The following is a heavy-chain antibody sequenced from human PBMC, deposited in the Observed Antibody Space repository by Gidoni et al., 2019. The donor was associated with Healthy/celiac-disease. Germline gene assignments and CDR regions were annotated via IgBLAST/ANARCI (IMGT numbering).Heavy chain of an antibody. CDR1: GGSISSGGYY. J-gene: IGHJ5*02. CDR2: IYYSGST. D-gene: IGHD3-9*01. Sequence: QVQLQESGPGLVKPSQTLSLTCTVSGGSISSGGYYWSWIRQHPGKGLEWIGYIYYSGSTYYNPSLKSRVTISVDTSKNQCSLKLSSVTAADTAVYYCARYDILVGSWFDPWGQGTLVTVSS. CDR3: ARYDILVGSWFDP. V-gene: IGHV4-31*03.